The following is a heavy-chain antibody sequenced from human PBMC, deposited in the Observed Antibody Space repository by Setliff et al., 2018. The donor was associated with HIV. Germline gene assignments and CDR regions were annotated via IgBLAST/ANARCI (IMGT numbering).Heavy chain of an antibody. J-gene: IGHJ4*02. CDR3: ARDYSPTFYYYDSSGTFDY. V-gene: IGHV1-69*10. CDR2: IIPILGIA. Sequence: SVKVSCKASGGTFSSYASSWVRQAPGQGLEWMGGIIPILGIANYAQKFQGRVTITAVESTSTAYMELSSLRSEDTAVYYCARDYSPTFYYYDSSGTFDYWGQGTLVTVSS. CDR1: GGTFSSYA. D-gene: IGHD3-22*01.